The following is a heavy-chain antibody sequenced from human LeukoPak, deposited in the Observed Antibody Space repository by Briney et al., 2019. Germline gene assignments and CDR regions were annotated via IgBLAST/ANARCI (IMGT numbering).Heavy chain of an antibody. CDR1: GFTFSSYS. D-gene: IGHD2-2*01. J-gene: IGHJ5*02. CDR3: ARTGYCSSTSCLIHSSLNWFDP. Sequence: GGSLRLSCAASGFTFSSYSMNWVRQAPGKGLEWVSSISSSSSYIYYADSVKGRFTISRDNAKNSLYLQMNSLRAEDTAVYYCARTGYCSSTSCLIHSSLNWFDPWGQGTLVTVSS. CDR2: ISSSSSYI. V-gene: IGHV3-21*01.